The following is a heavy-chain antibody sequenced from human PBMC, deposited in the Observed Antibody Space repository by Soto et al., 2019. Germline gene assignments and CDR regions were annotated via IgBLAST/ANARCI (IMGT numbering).Heavy chain of an antibody. Sequence: QVQLVESEGGLVKPGGSLRLSCTASGFLFTDYYMSWIRQPPGKGLEWLAYIDGSSDYTNSADSVKGRFTISRDNAKNSVFLQMNNLRADDTAVYYCARDLRFSSTNYFDFWGRGTLVTVSS. V-gene: IGHV3-11*06. J-gene: IGHJ4*02. D-gene: IGHD2-8*01. CDR1: GFLFTDYY. CDR2: IDGSSDYT. CDR3: ARDLRFSSTNYFDF.